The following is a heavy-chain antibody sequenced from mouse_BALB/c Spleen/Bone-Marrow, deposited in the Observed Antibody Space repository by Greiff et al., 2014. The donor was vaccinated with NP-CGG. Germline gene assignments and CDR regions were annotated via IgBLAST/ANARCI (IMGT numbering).Heavy chain of an antibody. CDR2: INSNGGST. CDR3: ARDGYYVFYAMDY. Sequence: EVQVVESGGGLVQPGGSLKLSCAASGFTFSSYGMSWVRRTPDKRLELVATINSNGGSTFYPDSVKGRFTISRDNAKNTLYLQMSSLKSEDAAMYYCARDGYYVFYAMDYWGQGTSVTVSS. CDR1: GFTFSSYG. D-gene: IGHD2-3*01. V-gene: IGHV5-6-3*01. J-gene: IGHJ4*01.